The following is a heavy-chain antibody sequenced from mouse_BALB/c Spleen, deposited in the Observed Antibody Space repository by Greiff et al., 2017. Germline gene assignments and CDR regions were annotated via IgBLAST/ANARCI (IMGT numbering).Heavy chain of an antibody. J-gene: IGHJ4*01. D-gene: IGHD2-14*01. CDR3: ARQYRYDGYAMDY. CDR2: IYPYNGGT. V-gene: IGHV1S29*02. Sequence: EVQLQQSGPELVKPGASVKISCKASGYTFTDYNMHWVKQSHGKSLEWIGYIYPYNGGTGYNQKFKSKATLTVDNSSSTAYMELRSLTSEDSAVYYCARQYRYDGYAMDYWGQGTSVTVSS. CDR1: GYTFTDYN.